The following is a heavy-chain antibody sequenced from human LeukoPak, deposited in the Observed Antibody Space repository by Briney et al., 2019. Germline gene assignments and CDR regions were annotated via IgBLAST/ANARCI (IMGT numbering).Heavy chain of an antibody. D-gene: IGHD3-22*01. Sequence: PSETLSLTCAVSGGSISSSNWWSWVRQPPGKGLEWIGEIYHSGSTNYNPSLKSRVTISVDKSKNQFSLKLSSVTAADTAVYYRAREPHRGYYDSSGYYYFDYWGQGTLVTVSS. CDR2: IYHSGST. J-gene: IGHJ4*02. CDR1: GGSISSSNW. V-gene: IGHV4-4*02. CDR3: AREPHRGYYDSSGYYYFDY.